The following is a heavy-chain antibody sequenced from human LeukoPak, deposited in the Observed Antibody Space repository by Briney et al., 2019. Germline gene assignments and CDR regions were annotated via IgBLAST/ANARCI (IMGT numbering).Heavy chain of an antibody. CDR3: AKSRSLEYSSSSDF. J-gene: IGHJ4*02. CDR1: GFTFSNYG. V-gene: IGHV3-23*01. Sequence: GGSLRLSCAASGFTFSNYGMSWVRQAPGKVLEWVSGITGSGGSTHYADSVRGRFTISRDNSKNTLNLQMNRLRAEDSAVYYCAKSRSLEYSSSSDFWGQGTLVTVSS. CDR2: ITGSGGST. D-gene: IGHD6-6*01.